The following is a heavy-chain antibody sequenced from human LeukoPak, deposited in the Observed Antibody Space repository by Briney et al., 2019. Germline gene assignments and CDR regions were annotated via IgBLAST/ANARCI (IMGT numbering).Heavy chain of an antibody. CDR3: ARGALLWFN. CDR2: IYYSGST. Sequence: SETLSLTCTVSGGSISSYYWSWIRQPPGKGLEWIGYIYYSGSTNYNPSLKSRVTISVDTSKNQFSLKLSSVTAADTAVYYCARGALLWFNWGQVTLVTVSS. CDR1: GGSISSYY. J-gene: IGHJ4*02. V-gene: IGHV4-59*01. D-gene: IGHD3-10*01.